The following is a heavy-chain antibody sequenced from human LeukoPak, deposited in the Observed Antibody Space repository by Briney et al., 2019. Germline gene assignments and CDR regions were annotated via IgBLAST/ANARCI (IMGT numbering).Heavy chain of an antibody. J-gene: IGHJ5*02. Sequence: PGGSLRLSCAASGLTFSTYAMSWVRQTPGKGLEWVSSVSATGGGIYHADSVKGRFTISRDNSKNTLYLQMNSLRAEDTAIYYCAKTREAGGLDTWGQGTLVTVAS. CDR2: VSATGGGI. CDR3: AKTREAGGLDT. CDR1: GLTFSTYA. D-gene: IGHD2-15*01. V-gene: IGHV3-23*01.